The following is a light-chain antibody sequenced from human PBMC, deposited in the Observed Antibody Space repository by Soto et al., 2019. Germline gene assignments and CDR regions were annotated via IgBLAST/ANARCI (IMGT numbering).Light chain of an antibody. CDR3: QKYDSAPWT. CDR1: QSISNY. J-gene: IGKJ1*01. V-gene: IGKV1-27*01. CDR2: AAS. Sequence: DIEMTQSPSSLSAYVGDRVTITCRASQSISNYLAWYQQRPGKVPKLLIYAASTLQSGVPSRFSGSGSGTDFTLTISSLQPEDVGTYYCQKYDSAPWTFGQGTEVEIK.